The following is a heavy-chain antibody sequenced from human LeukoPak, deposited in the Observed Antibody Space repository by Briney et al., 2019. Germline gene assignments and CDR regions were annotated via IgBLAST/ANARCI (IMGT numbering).Heavy chain of an antibody. D-gene: IGHD1-26*01. V-gene: IGHV5-51*01. CDR3: ARPHIVGARDPDAFDI. CDR1: GYSFTSYW. Sequence: GESLKISCKGSGYSFTSYWIGWVRQMPGKGLEWMGIIYPGDSDTRYSPSFQGQVTISADKSISTAYLQWSSLKASDTAMYYCARPHIVGARDPDAFDIWGQGTMVTVSS. J-gene: IGHJ3*02. CDR2: IYPGDSDT.